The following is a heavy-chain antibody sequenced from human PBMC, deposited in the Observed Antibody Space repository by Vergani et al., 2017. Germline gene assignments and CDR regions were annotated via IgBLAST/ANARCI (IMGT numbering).Heavy chain of an antibody. J-gene: IGHJ4*02. CDR3: ARVLLRYFDWLSHFDY. CDR2: IYYSGST. CDR1: GGSFSGYY. Sequence: QVQLQQWGAGLLKPSETLSLTCAVYGGSFSGYYWSWIRQPPGKGLEWIGSIYYSGSTYYNPSLKSRVTISVDTSKNQFSLKLSSVTAADTAVYYCARVLLRYFDWLSHFDYWGQGTLVTVSS. D-gene: IGHD3-9*01. V-gene: IGHV4-34*01.